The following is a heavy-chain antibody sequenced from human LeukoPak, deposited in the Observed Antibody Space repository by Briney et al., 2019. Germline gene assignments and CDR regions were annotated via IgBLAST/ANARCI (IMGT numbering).Heavy chain of an antibody. CDR3: ALGGIWFGELYWFDP. V-gene: IGHV4-30-4*01. J-gene: IGHJ5*02. CDR1: GDSISSCDYY. D-gene: IGHD3-10*01. CDR2: IYYSGIT. Sequence: TSQTLSLTCTVSGDSISSCDYYWTWIRQPPGKGLEWIGYIYYSGITYYNPSLKIRVTISVDTSKNQFSLKLSSVTAADTAVYYCALGGIWFGELYWFDPWGQGTLVTVSS.